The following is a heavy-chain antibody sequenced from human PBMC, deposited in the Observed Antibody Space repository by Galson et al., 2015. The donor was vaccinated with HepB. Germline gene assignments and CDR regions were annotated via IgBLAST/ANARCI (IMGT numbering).Heavy chain of an antibody. V-gene: IGHV3-33*06. J-gene: IGHJ4*02. CDR1: GFTFSSYG. CDR3: AKDGDYYDSSGYPAG. Sequence: SLRLSCAASGFTFSSYGMHWVRQAPGKGLEWVAVIWYDGSNKYYADSVKGRFTISRDNSKNTLYLQMNSLRAEDTAVYYCAKDGDYYDSSGYPAGWGQGTLVTVSS. CDR2: IWYDGSNK. D-gene: IGHD3-22*01.